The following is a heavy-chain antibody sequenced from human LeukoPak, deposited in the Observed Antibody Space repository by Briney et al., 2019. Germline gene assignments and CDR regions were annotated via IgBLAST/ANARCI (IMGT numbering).Heavy chain of an antibody. V-gene: IGHV4-59*01. CDR3: ARDGVGPLFDAFDI. CDR1: GGSISSYY. D-gene: IGHD1-26*01. Sequence: PSETLSLTCTVSGGSISSYYWSWIRQPPGKGLEWIGYIYYSGSTNYNPSLKSRVTISVDTSKNQFSLKLSSVTAADTAVYYCARDGVGPLFDAFDIWGQGTMVTVSS. CDR2: IYYSGST. J-gene: IGHJ3*02.